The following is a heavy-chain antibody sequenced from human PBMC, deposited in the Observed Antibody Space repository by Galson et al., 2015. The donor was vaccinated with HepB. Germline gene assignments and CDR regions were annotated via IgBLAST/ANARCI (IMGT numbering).Heavy chain of an antibody. V-gene: IGHV3-23*01. CDR1: GFTFSDYA. Sequence: SLRLSCAASGFTFSDYAMSWVRQAPGKGLEWVSAISGSGRSTYYADSVKGRFTISRDTSRNTVSLQMNGLRADDKAVYYCARDQPPYYYDSSGFYLRHWGQGTRVTVSS. CDR3: ARDQPPYYYDSSGFYLRH. J-gene: IGHJ1*01. CDR2: ISGSGRST. D-gene: IGHD3-22*01.